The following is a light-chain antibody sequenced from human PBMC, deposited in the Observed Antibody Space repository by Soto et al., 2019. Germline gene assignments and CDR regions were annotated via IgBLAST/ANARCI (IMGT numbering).Light chain of an antibody. Sequence: DIQVTQSPSSLSASVGDRVTITCRASQSIKNYLNWYQQKPGKAPKVLIYAASSLQGGVPSRFSGSGSGTDFSLTISSLQPEDGASYYCQQSYIAPWTFGQGTMVEIK. CDR1: QSIKNY. J-gene: IGKJ1*01. V-gene: IGKV1-39*01. CDR3: QQSYIAPWT. CDR2: AAS.